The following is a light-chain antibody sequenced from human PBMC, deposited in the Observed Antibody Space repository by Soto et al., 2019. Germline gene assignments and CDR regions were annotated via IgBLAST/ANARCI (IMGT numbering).Light chain of an antibody. V-gene: IGKV3-20*01. CDR1: LSVSSSY. Sequence: EIVLTQSPGTLSLSPGERATLSCRASLSVSSSYLAWYQQKPGQAPRLLIYGASSRATGFPDRFSGSGSETDFTLTISRLEPEDFAVYYCQQYGSSPWTFGQGTKVDIK. CDR2: GAS. CDR3: QQYGSSPWT. J-gene: IGKJ1*01.